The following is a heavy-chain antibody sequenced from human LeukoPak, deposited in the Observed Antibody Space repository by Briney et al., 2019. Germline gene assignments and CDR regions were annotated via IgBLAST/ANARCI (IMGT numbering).Heavy chain of an antibody. J-gene: IGHJ3*02. CDR1: GFTFSSYG. V-gene: IGHV3-30*02. Sequence: GGSLRLSCAASGFTFSSYGMHWVRQAPGKGLEWVAFIRYDGSNKYYADSVKGRFTISRDNSKNTLYLQMNSLRAEDTAVYYCARVPAGVIGMKDAFDIWGQGTMVAVS. CDR3: ARVPAGVIGMKDAFDI. D-gene: IGHD3-16*02. CDR2: IRYDGSNK.